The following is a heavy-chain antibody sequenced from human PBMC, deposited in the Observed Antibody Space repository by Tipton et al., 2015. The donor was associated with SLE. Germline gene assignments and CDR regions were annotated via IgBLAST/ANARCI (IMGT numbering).Heavy chain of an antibody. J-gene: IGHJ6*02. CDR1: GGSISSSSFY. Sequence: TLSLTCTVSGGSISSSSFYWGWVRQPPGKGLEWIGSMYHSGSTYYNPSLKSRVTISVDTSKNHFSLELTSVTAADTAVYYCARQRLRLLSPLDAWGQGTTVTVS. D-gene: IGHD3-10*01. V-gene: IGHV4-39*01. CDR3: ARQRLRLLSPLDA. CDR2: MYHSGST.